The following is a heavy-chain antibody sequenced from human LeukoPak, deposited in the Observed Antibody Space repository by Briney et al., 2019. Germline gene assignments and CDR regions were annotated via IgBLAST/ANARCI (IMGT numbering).Heavy chain of an antibody. CDR1: GNSFTNSW. J-gene: IGHJ5*02. D-gene: IGHD4-17*01. Sequence: GEPLKISCKGSGNSFTNSWIGWVRQMPGKGLEWMGIIYPGDSDTRYSPPFQGQVTILVDKSISTAYLQWSNLKASDTAMYYCARRGDYGDYWFDPWGQGTLVTVSS. V-gene: IGHV5-51*01. CDR2: IYPGDSDT. CDR3: ARRGDYGDYWFDP.